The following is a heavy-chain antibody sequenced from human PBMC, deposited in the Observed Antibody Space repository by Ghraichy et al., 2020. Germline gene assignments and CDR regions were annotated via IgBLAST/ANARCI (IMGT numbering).Heavy chain of an antibody. V-gene: IGHV3-66*02. D-gene: IGHD6-13*01. J-gene: IGHJ4*02. Sequence: GGSLRLSCAASGFTVSSNYMSWVRQAPGKGLEWVSVIYSGGSTYYADSVKGRFTISRDNSKNTLYLQMNSLRAEDTAVYYCARWRGISSSWYSDYWGQGTLVTVSS. CDR2: IYSGGST. CDR1: GFTVSSNY. CDR3: ARWRGISSSWYSDY.